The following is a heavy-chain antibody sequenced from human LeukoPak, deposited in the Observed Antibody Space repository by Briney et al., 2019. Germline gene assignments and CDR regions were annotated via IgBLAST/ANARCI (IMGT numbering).Heavy chain of an antibody. D-gene: IGHD3-3*01. J-gene: IGHJ6*02. Sequence: SETLSPTCTVSGGSISSGDYYWSWIRQPPGKGLEWIGYIYYSGSTYYNPSLKSRVTISVDTSKNQFSLKLSSVTAADTAVYYCARDLSLGVVTTYGMDVWGQGTTVTVSS. V-gene: IGHV4-30-4*01. CDR2: IYYSGST. CDR3: ARDLSLGVVTTYGMDV. CDR1: GGSISSGDYY.